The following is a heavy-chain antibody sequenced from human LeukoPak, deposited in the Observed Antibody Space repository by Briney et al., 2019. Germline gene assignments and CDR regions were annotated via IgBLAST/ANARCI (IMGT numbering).Heavy chain of an antibody. V-gene: IGHV3-33*01. CDR1: GFTFSSYG. D-gene: IGHD3-9*01. CDR3: ARSLGRYFDWLLWTIDY. J-gene: IGHJ4*02. CDR2: TWYDGSNK. Sequence: GGSLRLSCAASGFTFSSYGMHWVRQAPGKGLEWVAVTWYDGSNKYYADSVKGRFTISRDNSKNTLYLQMNSLRAEDTAVYYCARSLGRYFDWLLWTIDYWGQGTLVTVSS.